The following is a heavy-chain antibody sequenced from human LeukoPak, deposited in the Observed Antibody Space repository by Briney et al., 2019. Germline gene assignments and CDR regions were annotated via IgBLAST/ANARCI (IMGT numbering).Heavy chain of an antibody. CDR2: ISSSGSTI. CDR3: ARDYYDSSGRFDY. V-gene: IGHV3-48*03. D-gene: IGHD3-22*01. J-gene: IGHJ4*02. CDR1: GFTFSSYE. Sequence: PGGSLRLSCAASGFTFSSYEMNWVRQAPGKGLEWLSYISSSGSTIYYADSVKGRFTISRDNAKNSLYLQMNSLRAEDTAVYYCARDYYDSSGRFDYWGQGNLVSVSS.